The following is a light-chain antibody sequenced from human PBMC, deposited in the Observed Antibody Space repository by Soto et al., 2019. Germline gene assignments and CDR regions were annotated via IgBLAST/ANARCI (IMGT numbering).Light chain of an antibody. CDR2: GAS. CDR3: QHYGTSVT. J-gene: IGKJ4*01. CDR1: HSVSSGH. Sequence: DIVLTQSPGTLSLSPGESVTLSCRASHSVSSGHLAWYQQKPGQAPRLFIYGASRRASGIPDRFSGSGSGTDFTLTISRLQPEDFAVYSCQHYGTSVTFGGGTKVEIK. V-gene: IGKV3-20*01.